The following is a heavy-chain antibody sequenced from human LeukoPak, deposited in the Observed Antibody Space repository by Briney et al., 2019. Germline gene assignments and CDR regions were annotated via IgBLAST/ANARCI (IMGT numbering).Heavy chain of an antibody. CDR1: GFTFSSYS. Sequence: PGGSLRLSCAASGFTFSSYSMNWVRQAPGKGLEWVSGISWNSGSIGYADSVKGRFTISRDNAKNSLYLQMNSLRAEDMALYYCAKSHDYGDYEEYFDYWGQGTLVTVSS. D-gene: IGHD4-17*01. V-gene: IGHV3-9*03. J-gene: IGHJ4*02. CDR3: AKSHDYGDYEEYFDY. CDR2: ISWNSGSI.